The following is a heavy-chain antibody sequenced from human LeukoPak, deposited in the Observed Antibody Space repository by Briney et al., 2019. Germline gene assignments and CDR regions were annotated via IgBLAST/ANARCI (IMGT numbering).Heavy chain of an antibody. J-gene: IGHJ5*02. Sequence: SQTLSPTCAISGDSVSTNSAAWNWLRQSPSRGLEWLGRTYYRSNWFNDFALAVKSRITINPDTSKNQFSLQLNSVTPEDTAVYYCAKNYGDSNWFDPWGQGTLVTVSS. V-gene: IGHV6-1*01. CDR2: TYYRSNWFN. CDR1: GDSVSTNSAA. D-gene: IGHD4-17*01. CDR3: AKNYGDSNWFDP.